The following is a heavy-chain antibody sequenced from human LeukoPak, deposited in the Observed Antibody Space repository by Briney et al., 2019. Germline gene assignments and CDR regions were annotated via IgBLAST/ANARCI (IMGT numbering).Heavy chain of an antibody. V-gene: IGHV4-59*01. CDR2: IYYSGST. J-gene: IGHJ4*02. CDR3: ARVPYFYDSGGYYYNTRNYFFDY. CDR1: GGSISSYY. Sequence: SETLSLTCTVSGGSISSYYWSWLRQPPGKGLEWIGYIYYSGSTNYNPSLKSRVTISVDTSKNQFSLKLSSVTAADTAVYYCARVPYFYDSGGYYYNTRNYFFDYWGQGTLVTVSS. D-gene: IGHD3-22*01.